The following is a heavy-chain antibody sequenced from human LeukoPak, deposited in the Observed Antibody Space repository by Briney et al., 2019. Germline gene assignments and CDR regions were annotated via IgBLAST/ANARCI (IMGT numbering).Heavy chain of an antibody. V-gene: IGHV3-48*03. CDR1: GFTFSRYE. Sequence: GGSLRLSCAASGFTFSRYEMNWVRQARGRGLEWVSYISSSGSTIYYAGSVKGGFTISRDNAKNSLYLQMNSLSAEDTAVYYCAELGITMIGGVWGKGTTVTISS. D-gene: IGHD3-10*02. CDR3: AELGITMIGGV. J-gene: IGHJ6*04. CDR2: ISSSGSTI.